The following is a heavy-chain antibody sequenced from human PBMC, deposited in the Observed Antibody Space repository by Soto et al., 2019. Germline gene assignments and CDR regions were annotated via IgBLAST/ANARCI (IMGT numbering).Heavy chain of an antibody. CDR1: GFPFSSVC. CDR3: AKFRMVRGVPPDY. J-gene: IGHJ4*02. Sequence: GGSLSLSCAALGFPFSSVCLHWVRQAPGKGLEWVAVISYDGSNKYYADSVKGRFTISRDNSKNTLYLQMNSLRAEDTAVYYCAKFRMVRGVPPDYWGQGTLVTVSS. V-gene: IGHV3-30*18. CDR2: ISYDGSNK. D-gene: IGHD3-10*01.